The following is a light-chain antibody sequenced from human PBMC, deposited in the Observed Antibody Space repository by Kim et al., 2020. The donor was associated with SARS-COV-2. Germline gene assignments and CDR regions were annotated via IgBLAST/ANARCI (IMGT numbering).Light chain of an antibody. Sequence: SYELTQPPSVSVSPGQTASITCSGDKSGDKYACWYQQKPGQSPVLVIYQDSKRPSGIPERFSGSNSGNTATLTINGTQAMDEADYYCQAWDSSTLWVFGG. V-gene: IGLV3-1*01. CDR3: QAWDSSTLWV. CDR1: KSGDKY. CDR2: QDS. J-gene: IGLJ3*02.